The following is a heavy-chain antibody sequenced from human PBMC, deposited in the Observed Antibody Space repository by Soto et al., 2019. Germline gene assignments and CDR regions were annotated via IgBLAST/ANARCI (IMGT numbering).Heavy chain of an antibody. CDR1: GFTFSSYA. CDR2: ISYDGSNK. Sequence: QVQLVESGGGVVQPGRSLRLSCAASGFTFSSYAMHWVRQAPGKGLEWVAVISYDGSNKYYADSVKGRFTISRDNSKNALYLEMNSLRAEDTVVYYCASSTRDYYDSSGYYHGYFQHWGHGTLVTVSS. V-gene: IGHV3-30-3*01. CDR3: ASSTRDYYDSSGYYHGYFQH. D-gene: IGHD3-22*01. J-gene: IGHJ1*01.